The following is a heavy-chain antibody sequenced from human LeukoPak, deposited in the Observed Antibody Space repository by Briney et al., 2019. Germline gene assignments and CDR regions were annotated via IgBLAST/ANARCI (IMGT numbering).Heavy chain of an antibody. V-gene: IGHV4-39*01. CDR1: GVSISSSDYY. CDR2: IYYSGRT. Sequence: SETLSLTCTVSGVSISSSDYYWGWIRQPPGKGLEWIGSIYYSGRTYYNPPLKSRVSISEDTSKNQFSLKLSSVTAADTAVYYWANNRPALNRNGPYDLFKFWGQGKMFT. D-gene: IGHD3/OR15-3a*01. CDR3: ANNRPALNRNGPYDLFKF. J-gene: IGHJ3*01.